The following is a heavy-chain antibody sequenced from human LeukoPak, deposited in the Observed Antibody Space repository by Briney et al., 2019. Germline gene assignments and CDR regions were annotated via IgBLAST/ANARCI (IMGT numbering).Heavy chain of an antibody. J-gene: IGHJ4*02. V-gene: IGHV3-23*01. CDR1: GFTFSSYA. CDR3: AKKGIQLWSFDY. CDR2: ISGSGGST. D-gene: IGHD5-18*01. Sequence: GGSLRLSCAASGFTFSSYAMSWVRQAPGKGLEWVSAISGSGGSTYYADSVKGRFAISRDNSKNTLYLQMNSLRAEDTAVYYCAKKGIQLWSFDYWGQGTLVTVSS.